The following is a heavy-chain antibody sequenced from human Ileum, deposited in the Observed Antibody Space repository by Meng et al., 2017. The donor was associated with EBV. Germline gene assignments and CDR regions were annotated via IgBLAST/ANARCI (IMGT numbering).Heavy chain of an antibody. D-gene: IGHD5-18*01. Sequence: QVQLNESGPGPGKPSETPSPTCTVSVCPVSISSYCWSWIRQPPGKGLEWIGYIYYSGTTNYNPSLESRVTISVDTSKNQFSLKLRSVAASDTAVYYCARGWDTAMDSGWGQGTLVTVSS. CDR2: IYYSGTT. CDR3: ARGWDTAMDSG. CDR1: VCPVSISSYC. V-gene: IGHV4-61*01. J-gene: IGHJ4*02.